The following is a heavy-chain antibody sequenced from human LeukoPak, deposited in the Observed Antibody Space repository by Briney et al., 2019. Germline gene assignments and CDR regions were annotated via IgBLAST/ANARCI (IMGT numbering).Heavy chain of an antibody. J-gene: IGHJ3*02. D-gene: IGHD1-26*01. CDR1: GFTFSTYA. V-gene: IGHV3-23*01. CDR3: AREGSGSYYEAFDI. CDR2: ISANGGST. Sequence: GGSLRLSCAASGFTFSTYAMSWVRQAPGKGLEWVSAISANGGSTFYADSVKGRFTVSRDSSKDTLYLQMNSLRAEDTAVYYCAREGSGSYYEAFDIWGQGTMVTVSS.